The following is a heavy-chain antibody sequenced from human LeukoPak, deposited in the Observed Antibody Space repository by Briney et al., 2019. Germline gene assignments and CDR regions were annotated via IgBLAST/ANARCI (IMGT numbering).Heavy chain of an antibody. CDR1: GFTFSSYSMN. V-gene: IGHV4-39*01. J-gene: IGHJ6*03. D-gene: IGHD6-19*01. CDR3: ARQSSGWTDGETYYYYYMDV. Sequence: GSLRLSCAASGFTFSSYSMNWVRQPPGKGLEWIGSIYYSGSTYYNPSLKSRVTISVDTSKNQFSLKLSSVTAADTAVYYCARQSSGWTDGETYYYYYMDVWGKGTTVTISS. CDR2: IYYSGST.